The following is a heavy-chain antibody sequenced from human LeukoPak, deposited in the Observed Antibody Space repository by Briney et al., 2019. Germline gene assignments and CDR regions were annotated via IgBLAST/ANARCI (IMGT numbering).Heavy chain of an antibody. V-gene: IGHV3-23*01. CDR2: ISGSGGNT. CDR1: GFMFSNSA. Sequence: GGSLRLSCAASGFMFSNSAMSWVRQAPGKGLEWVSAISGSGGNTFYADSVKGRFTISRDSSKNTLYLQMNSLRAEDTAVYYCAKRASGSGTSLYYFDYWGQGTLVTVSS. CDR3: AKRASGSGTSLYYFDY. D-gene: IGHD3-10*01. J-gene: IGHJ4*02.